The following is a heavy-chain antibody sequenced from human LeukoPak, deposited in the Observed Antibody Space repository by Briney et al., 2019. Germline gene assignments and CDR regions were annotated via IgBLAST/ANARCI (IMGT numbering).Heavy chain of an antibody. CDR3: ASRPERSYSVSYYFDY. CDR1: GGTFSSYA. V-gene: IGHV1-69*06. D-gene: IGHD1-26*01. J-gene: IGHJ4*02. Sequence: ASVKVSCKAFGGTFSSYAISWVRQAPGQGLEWMGQIIPIFGTTNSAQKFQGRVTITADKSTSTAYMELSSLRSEDTAVYYCASRPERSYSVSYYFDYWGQGTLVTVSS. CDR2: IIPIFGTT.